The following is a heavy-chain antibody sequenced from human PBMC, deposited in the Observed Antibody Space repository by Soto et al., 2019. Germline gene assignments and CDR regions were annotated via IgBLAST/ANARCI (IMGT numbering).Heavy chain of an antibody. CDR1: GYTLNEVA. J-gene: IGHJ5*02. D-gene: IGHD4-17*01. Sequence: QVQLVQSGAEVKKPGASVKVSCKVSGYTLNEVAMHWVRQAPGKGLEWLGGFDPDEAETIYAQHFQGRVTMTEDPSTGPVYMQLSSLRSEDTALYFCTTYHGDYDFDHWGQGTLVTVSS. CDR2: FDPDEAET. CDR3: TTYHGDYDFDH. V-gene: IGHV1-24*01.